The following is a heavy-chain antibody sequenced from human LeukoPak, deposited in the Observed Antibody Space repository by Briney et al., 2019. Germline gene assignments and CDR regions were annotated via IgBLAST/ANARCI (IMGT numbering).Heavy chain of an antibody. Sequence: GGSLRLSCAASGFTFSLYWMSWVRQAPGKGLEWVANIKRDGSEKDYVDSVEGRFTISRDNAKNSLYLQMNSLRAEDTAMYYCARLPIVVLSTAPFDYWGQGTLVTVSS. D-gene: IGHD2-2*01. CDR3: ARLPIVVLSTAPFDY. J-gene: IGHJ4*02. V-gene: IGHV3-7*01. CDR2: IKRDGSEK. CDR1: GFTFSLYW.